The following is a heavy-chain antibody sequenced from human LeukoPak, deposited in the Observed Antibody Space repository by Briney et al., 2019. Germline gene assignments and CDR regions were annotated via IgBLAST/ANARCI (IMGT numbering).Heavy chain of an antibody. D-gene: IGHD3-3*01. Sequence: GGSLRLSCAASGFTFNTYWMNWVRQAPGKGLEWVANIKQDGSEKYYVDSVKGRFTLSRDSAKNSLYLQMNSLRAEDTAVYYCARAEWSNWYFDLWGRGTLVTVSS. V-gene: IGHV3-7*03. J-gene: IGHJ2*01. CDR2: IKQDGSEK. CDR3: ARAEWSNWYFDL. CDR1: GFTFNTYW.